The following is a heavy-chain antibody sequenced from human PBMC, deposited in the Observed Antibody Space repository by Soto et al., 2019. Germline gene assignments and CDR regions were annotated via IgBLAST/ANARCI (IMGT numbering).Heavy chain of an antibody. CDR1: GFTFTIYP. D-gene: IGHD6-19*01. V-gene: IGHV3-23*01. CDR3: AKVNRPGYSTGWYTGYFDL. J-gene: IGHJ5*02. Sequence: GGSLRLSCAASGFTFTIYPMSWVRQAPGKGLEWVSSISGESDNSYYADTVKGRFTISRDNSKNTLYLQMNSLRAEDTAVYYCAKVNRPGYSTGWYTGYFDLWGQGTLVTVSS. CDR2: ISGESDNS.